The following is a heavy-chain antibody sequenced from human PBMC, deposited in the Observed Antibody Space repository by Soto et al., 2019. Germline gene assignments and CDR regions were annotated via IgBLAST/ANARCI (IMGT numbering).Heavy chain of an antibody. D-gene: IGHD4-17*01. CDR3: ARSPSTVISYPFDY. V-gene: IGHV4-59*01. CDR1: GGSINSYY. Sequence: SETLSLTCTVSGGSINSYYWSWIRQPPGKGLEWIGYIYYSGSTNYNPSLKSRVTISVDTSKNQFSLKLSSVTAADTAVYYCARSPSTVISYPFDYWGQGTLVTVSS. CDR2: IYYSGST. J-gene: IGHJ4*02.